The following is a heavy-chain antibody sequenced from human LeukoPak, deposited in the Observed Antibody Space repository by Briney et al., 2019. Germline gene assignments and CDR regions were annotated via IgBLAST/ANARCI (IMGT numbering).Heavy chain of an antibody. D-gene: IGHD4-17*01. Sequence: SVKVSCKASGAPFSKYAISWVRQAPGQGLEWIGGILPILDTPNYAQKFRGRVTITADESTSTAYMELSSLRSDDTAMYYCARAPLGEPQDYWGQGTLVTVSS. V-gene: IGHV1-69*13. J-gene: IGHJ4*02. CDR1: GAPFSKYA. CDR2: ILPILDTP. CDR3: ARAPLGEPQDY.